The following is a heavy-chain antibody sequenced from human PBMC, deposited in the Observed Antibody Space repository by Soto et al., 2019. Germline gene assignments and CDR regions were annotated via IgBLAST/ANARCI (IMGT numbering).Heavy chain of an antibody. CDR1: GFTFGSYT. CDR3: AKFASGSYPYYFDN. J-gene: IGHJ4*02. D-gene: IGHD1-26*01. CDR2: ISYSGDTT. V-gene: IGHV3-23*01. Sequence: GGSLRLSCAASGFTFGSYTMNWVRQTPGKGLEWVSAISYSGDTTNYADSVNGRFTISRDNSRDTLYLQMNSLRVEDTAIYYCAKFASGSYPYYFDNWGQGSLVTVSS.